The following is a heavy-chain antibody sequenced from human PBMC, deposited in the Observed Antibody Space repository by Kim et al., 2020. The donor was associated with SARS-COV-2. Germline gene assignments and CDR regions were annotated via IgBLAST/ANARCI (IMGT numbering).Heavy chain of an antibody. V-gene: IGHV3-30*03. J-gene: IGHJ4*02. CDR3: ASSTGRIVGALDY. CDR1: GFTFSSFG. CDR2: ISYDGSDK. D-gene: IGHD1-26*01. Sequence: RGSLRLSCAASGFTFSSFGMHWVRQAPGTGLEWVAVISYDGSDKYYADSVKGRFTISRDNSKNTLYLQMNTLRAEDTDVYYCASSTGRIVGALDYWGQGTLVTVSS.